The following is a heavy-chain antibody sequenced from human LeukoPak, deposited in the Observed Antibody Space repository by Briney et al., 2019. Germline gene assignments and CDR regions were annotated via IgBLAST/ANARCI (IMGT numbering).Heavy chain of an antibody. D-gene: IGHD3-10*01. CDR3: TRRGDKDYYDSGSYYTRIYYFDY. Sequence: GGSLRLSCAASGFTFSSYAMSWVRQAPGKGLEWVSGISGSGGSTYYADSVKGRFTISRDNSKNTLYLQMNSLKTEDTAVYYCTRRGDKDYYDSGSYYTRIYYFDYWGQGTLVTVSS. CDR1: GFTFSSYA. V-gene: IGHV3-23*01. J-gene: IGHJ4*02. CDR2: ISGSGGST.